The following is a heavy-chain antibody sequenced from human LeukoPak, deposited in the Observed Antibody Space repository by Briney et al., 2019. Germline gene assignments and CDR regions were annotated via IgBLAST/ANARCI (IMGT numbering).Heavy chain of an antibody. CDR2: IYTSGST. CDR1: GGSISSYY. D-gene: IGHD5-24*01. J-gene: IGHJ4*02. Sequence: SETLSLTCTVSGGSISSYYWSWIRQPAGKGLEWIGRIYTSGSTNYNPSLKSRVTMSVDTSKNQFSLKLSSVTAADTAVYYCARGVMATILTPFDYWGQGTLVTVSS. V-gene: IGHV4-4*07. CDR3: ARGVMATILTPFDY.